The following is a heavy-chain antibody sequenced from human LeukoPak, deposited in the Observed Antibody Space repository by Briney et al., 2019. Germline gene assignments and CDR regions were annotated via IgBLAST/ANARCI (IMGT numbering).Heavy chain of an antibody. CDR1: GASIKSDD. CDR3: ARSSSSRFAP. Sequence: SETLSLTCTVSGASIKSDDRSWIRQPPGKGLEWIAYMFHSGTTNYNPSLKSRVTISIDTSTNQVSLRLSSVTAAPTALYYCARSSSSRFAPWGQGPLSPSSQ. D-gene: IGHD2/OR15-2a*01. J-gene: IGHJ5*02. CDR2: MFHSGTT. V-gene: IGHV4-59*01.